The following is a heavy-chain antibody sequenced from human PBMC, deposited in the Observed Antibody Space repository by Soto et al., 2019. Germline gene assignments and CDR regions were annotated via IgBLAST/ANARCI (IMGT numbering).Heavy chain of an antibody. CDR3: VHSRCGGDCLQSYSSHYYYGMDV. CDR1: GFSLNTGGLA. Sequence: QITLKESGPTLVKPTQTLTLTCTFSGFSLNTGGLAVGWIRQPPGKALEWLALIYWDNDKRYSPSLRSRLTITKDTSKNQVVLTMTNMDPVDAATYYCVHSRCGGDCLQSYSSHYYYGMDVWCQGTTVTVSS. CDR2: IYWDNDK. J-gene: IGHJ6*02. V-gene: IGHV2-5*02. D-gene: IGHD2-21*02.